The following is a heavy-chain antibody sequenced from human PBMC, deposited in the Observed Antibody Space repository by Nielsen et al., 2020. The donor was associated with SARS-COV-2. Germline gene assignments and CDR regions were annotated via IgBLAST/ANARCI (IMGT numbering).Heavy chain of an antibody. D-gene: IGHD1-26*01. J-gene: IGHJ4*02. Sequence: SETLSLTRAVYGGSFSGYYWSWIRQPPGKGLEWIGEINHSGSTNYNPSLKSRVTISVDTSKNQFSLKLSSVTAADTAVYYCASLPIVGATRSYYFDYWGQGTLVTVSS. V-gene: IGHV4-34*01. CDR1: GGSFSGYY. CDR2: INHSGST. CDR3: ASLPIVGATRSYYFDY.